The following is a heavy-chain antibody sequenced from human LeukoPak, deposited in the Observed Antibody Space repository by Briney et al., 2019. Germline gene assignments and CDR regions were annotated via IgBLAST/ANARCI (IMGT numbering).Heavy chain of an antibody. CDR3: ARDYGDYGYYYYYMDV. V-gene: IGHV3-7*01. D-gene: IGHD4-17*01. CDR1: GFTFSRCD. CDR2: IKQDGSEK. J-gene: IGHJ6*03. Sequence: GGSLRLSCAASGFTFSRCDMHWVRQAPGKGLEWVANIKQDGSEKYYVDSVKGRFTISRDNAKNSLYLQMNSLRAEDTAVYYCARDYGDYGYYYYYMDVWGKGTTVTVSS.